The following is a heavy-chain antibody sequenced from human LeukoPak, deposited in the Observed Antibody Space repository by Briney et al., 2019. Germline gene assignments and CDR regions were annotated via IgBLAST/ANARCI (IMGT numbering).Heavy chain of an antibody. J-gene: IGHJ4*02. CDR1: GFTISSYS. V-gene: IGHV3-21*01. D-gene: IGHD6-6*01. Sequence: GGSLRLSCAASGFTISSYSMNWVRQAPGKGLEWVSSISSSSSYIYYADSVKGRFTISRDNAKNSLYLQMNSLRAEDTAVYYCARDVSIAARPDYFDYWGQGTLVTVSS. CDR3: ARDVSIAARPDYFDY. CDR2: ISSSSSYI.